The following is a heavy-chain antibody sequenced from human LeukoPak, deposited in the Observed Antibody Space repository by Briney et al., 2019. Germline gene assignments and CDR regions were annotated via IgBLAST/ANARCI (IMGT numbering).Heavy chain of an antibody. V-gene: IGHV4-39*01. D-gene: IGHD1-26*01. CDR1: GGSMISSNYF. Sequence: SETLSLTCSVSGGSMISSNYFWGWIRQAPGKGLAWVGTLSYRGNMYYDASLKSRLNISIDASKNQLSLTMKSVTAADTAVYYCVGIRGRGVLDIWGPGTAVVVSS. CDR2: LSYRGNM. CDR3: VGIRGRGVLDI. J-gene: IGHJ3*02.